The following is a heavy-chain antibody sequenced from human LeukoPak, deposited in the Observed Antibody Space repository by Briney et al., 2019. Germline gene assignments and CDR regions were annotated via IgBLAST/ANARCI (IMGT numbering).Heavy chain of an antibody. J-gene: IGHJ4*02. CDR1: GFTFSSYW. V-gene: IGHV3-7*01. CDR2: IKQDGSEK. D-gene: IGHD6-6*01. CDR3: ARVSYLYYFDY. Sequence: PGGSLRLSCAASGFTFSSYWMSWVRQAPGKGLEWVANIKQDGSEKYYVDSVEGRFTISRDNAKNSLYLQMNSLRAEDTAVYYCARVSYLYYFDYWGQGTLVTVSS.